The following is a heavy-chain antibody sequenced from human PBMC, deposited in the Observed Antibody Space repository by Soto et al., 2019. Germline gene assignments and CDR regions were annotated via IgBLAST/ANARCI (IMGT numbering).Heavy chain of an antibody. CDR3: AKDRGTYAAYSTERH. CDR2: ISGNGGST. Sequence: DVQLLESGGGLVQPGGSLRLSCAASGFTFSSYAMSWVRQAPGKGLDWVSAISGNGGSTYYADSVKGRFTISRDNSKNTRYLQMNSLRAEDTAVYYCAKDRGTYAAYSTERHWGQGTVVTVSS. CDR1: GFTFSSYA. D-gene: IGHD3-16*01. J-gene: IGHJ4*02. V-gene: IGHV3-23*01.